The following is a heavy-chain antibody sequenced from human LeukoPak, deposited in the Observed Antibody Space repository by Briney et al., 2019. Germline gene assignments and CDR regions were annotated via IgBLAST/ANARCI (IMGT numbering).Heavy chain of an antibody. CDR3: ARQDLGYYDSSGYYSSSLGSYYFDY. Sequence: SETLSLTCTVSGGSISSSSYYWGWIRQPPGKGLEWIGSIYYSGSTYYDPSLKSRVTISVDTSKNQFPLKLSSVTAADTAVYYCARQDLGYYDSSGYYSSSLGSYYFDYWGQGTLVTVSS. CDR2: IYYSGST. V-gene: IGHV4-39*01. D-gene: IGHD3-22*01. J-gene: IGHJ4*02. CDR1: GGSISSSSYY.